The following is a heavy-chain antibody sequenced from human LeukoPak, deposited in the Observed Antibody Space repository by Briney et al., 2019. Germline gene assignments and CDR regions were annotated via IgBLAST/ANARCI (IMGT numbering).Heavy chain of an antibody. J-gene: IGHJ4*02. CDR2: IWYDGSNK. V-gene: IGHV3-33*01. D-gene: IGHD6-13*01. CDR3: ARDREMSSSWYFNRYYFDY. CDR1: GFTFSSYG. Sequence: PGGSLRLSCAASGFTFSSYGMHWVRQAPGKGLEWVAVIWYDGSNKYYADSVKGRFTISRDNSKNTLYLQMNSLRAEDTAVYYCARDREMSSSWYFNRYYFDYWGQGTLVTVSS.